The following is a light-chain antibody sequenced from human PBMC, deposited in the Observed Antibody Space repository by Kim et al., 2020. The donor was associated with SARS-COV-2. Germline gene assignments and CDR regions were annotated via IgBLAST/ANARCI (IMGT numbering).Light chain of an antibody. CDR1: DIGSIT. J-gene: IGLJ3*02. Sequence: PGEPDQITRGATDIGSITVKWYQQKPGQAPVLVMFYAADRPSGIPERFSGSNSGNTATLTISRVEAGDEADYYCQVWNSETDNAVFGGGTKLTVL. V-gene: IGLV3-21*04. CDR3: QVWNSETDNAV. CDR2: YAA.